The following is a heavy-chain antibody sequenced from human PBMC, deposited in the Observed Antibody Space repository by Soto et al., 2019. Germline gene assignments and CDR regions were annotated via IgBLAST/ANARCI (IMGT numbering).Heavy chain of an antibody. V-gene: IGHV1-2*04. J-gene: IGHJ3*02. D-gene: IGHD2-2*01. Sequence: GASVKVSCTASGYTFASYGSSWVRQAPGQGLEWMGWINPNSGGTNYAQKFQGWVTMTRDTSISTAYMELSRLRSDDTAVYYCARPYCSSTSCYVGNAFDIWGQGTMVTVSS. CDR3: ARPYCSSTSCYVGNAFDI. CDR1: GYTFASYG. CDR2: INPNSGGT.